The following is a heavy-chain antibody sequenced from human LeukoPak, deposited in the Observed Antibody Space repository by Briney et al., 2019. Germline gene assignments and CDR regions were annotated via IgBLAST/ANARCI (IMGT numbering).Heavy chain of an antibody. CDR1: GDSISTSNSC. D-gene: IGHD6-19*01. CDR3: ARLQQWLKNWFDP. V-gene: IGHV4-39*01. CDR2: IYYSGNT. J-gene: IGHJ5*02. Sequence: SETLSLTCTVSGDSISTSNSCWGWIRQPPGKGLEWIGSIYYSGNTYYNASLKSRVTISVDTSKNQFSLKLSSVTAADTAVYYCARLQQWLKNWFDPWGQGTLVTVSS.